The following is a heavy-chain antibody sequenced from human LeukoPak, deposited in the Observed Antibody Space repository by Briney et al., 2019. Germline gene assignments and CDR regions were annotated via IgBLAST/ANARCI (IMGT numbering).Heavy chain of an antibody. V-gene: IGHV3-21*01. CDR3: ARDSMSDALPDY. CDR1: GFTFSSYS. CDR2: ISSSSSYI. Sequence: GGSLRLSCAASGFTFSSYSMNWVRQAPGKGLEWVSSISSSSSYIYYADSVKGRFTISRDNAKNSLYLQMNSLRAEDTAVYYCARDSMSDALPDYWGQGTLVTVSS. D-gene: IGHD2-21*02. J-gene: IGHJ4*02.